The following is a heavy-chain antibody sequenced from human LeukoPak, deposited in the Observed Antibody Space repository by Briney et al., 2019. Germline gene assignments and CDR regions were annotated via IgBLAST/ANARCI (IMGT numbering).Heavy chain of an antibody. Sequence: SVKVSCKASGGTFSSYAISWVRQAPGQGLEWMGGIIPIFGTANYAQKFQGRVTITTDESTSTAYMELSSLRSEDTAVYYCARGRRTSSSLLRPKIYYYYYMDVWGKGTTVTVSS. CDR1: GGTFSSYA. V-gene: IGHV1-69*05. CDR2: IIPIFGTA. D-gene: IGHD2-2*01. J-gene: IGHJ6*03. CDR3: ARGRRTSSSLLRPKIYYYYYMDV.